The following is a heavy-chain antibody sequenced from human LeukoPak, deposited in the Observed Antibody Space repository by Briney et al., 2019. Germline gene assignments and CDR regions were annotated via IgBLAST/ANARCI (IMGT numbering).Heavy chain of an antibody. V-gene: IGHV1-46*01. CDR3: ARDPSAAYYDILTGYDVGFFDY. J-gene: IGHJ4*02. CDR2: INPSGGST. D-gene: IGHD3-9*01. CDR1: GYTFTSYY. Sequence: GASVKVSCTASGYTFTSYYMHWVRQAPGQGLEWMGIINPSGGSTSYAQKFQGRVTMTRDTSTSTVYMELSSLRSEDTAVYYCARDPSAAYYDILTGYDVGFFDYWGQGTLVTVSS.